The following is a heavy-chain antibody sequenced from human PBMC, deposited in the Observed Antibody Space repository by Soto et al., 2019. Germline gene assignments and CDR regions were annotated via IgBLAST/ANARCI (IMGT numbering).Heavy chain of an antibody. J-gene: IGHJ4*02. CDR3: ARVTGAAAGTRYFDY. Sequence: PSETLSLTCAVYGGSFSGYYWSWIRQPPGKGLEWIGEINHSGSTNYNPSLKSRVTISVDTSKNQFSLKLSSVTAADTAVYYCARVTGAAAGTRYFDYWGQGTLVTVSS. V-gene: IGHV4-34*01. CDR1: GGSFSGYY. D-gene: IGHD6-13*01. CDR2: INHSGST.